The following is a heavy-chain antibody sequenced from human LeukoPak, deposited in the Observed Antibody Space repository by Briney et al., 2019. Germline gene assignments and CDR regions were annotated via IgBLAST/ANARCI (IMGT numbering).Heavy chain of an antibody. CDR2: VSYDGSNK. CDR3: VRDRCSTCHYFDC. CDR1: VLPFSSYS. J-gene: IGHJ4*02. D-gene: IGHD6-13*01. Sequence: SGGPQSLSCAPSVLPFSSYSVLWVRQAPGEGLEWVAFVSYDGSNKYYADSVKGRFTISRDTYKNTLYLQMNSLRAEDTAMYYCVRDRCSTCHYFDCWVQGTVVTVSS. V-gene: IGHV3-30-3*01.